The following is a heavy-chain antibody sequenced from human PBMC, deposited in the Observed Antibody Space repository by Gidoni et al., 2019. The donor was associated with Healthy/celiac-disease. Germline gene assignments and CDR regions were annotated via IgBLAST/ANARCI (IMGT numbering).Heavy chain of an antibody. D-gene: IGHD2-2*01. J-gene: IGHJ6*03. CDR1: GFTFSSYA. Sequence: QVQLVESGGGVVQPGRSLRLSCAASGFTFSSYAMHWVRQAPGKGLEWVAVISDDGSNKYYADSVKGRFTISRDNSKNTLYLQMNSLRAEDTAVYYCARGGYCSSTSCYYYYYMDVWGKGTTVTVSS. CDR2: ISDDGSNK. CDR3: ARGGYCSSTSCYYYYYMDV. V-gene: IGHV3-30-3*01.